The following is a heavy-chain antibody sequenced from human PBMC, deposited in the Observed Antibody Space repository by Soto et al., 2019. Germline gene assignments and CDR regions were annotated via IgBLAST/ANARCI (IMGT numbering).Heavy chain of an antibody. D-gene: IGHD3-9*01. V-gene: IGHV3-23*01. Sequence: EVQLLESGGDLVQPGGSLRLSCTASGFTFSDYAMNWVRQAPGKGLEWVSTISSSGDSTYYADSVKGRLTISRDNSKNTLSLQMNSLRAEDTAVYYCARDPSTGYADYWGQGTLATVSS. CDR3: ARDPSTGYADY. CDR1: GFTFSDYA. CDR2: ISSSGDST. J-gene: IGHJ4*02.